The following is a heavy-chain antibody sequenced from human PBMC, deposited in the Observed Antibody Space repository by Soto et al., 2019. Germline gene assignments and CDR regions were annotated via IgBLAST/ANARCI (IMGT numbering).Heavy chain of an antibody. J-gene: IGHJ6*02. V-gene: IGHV1-69*13. D-gene: IGHD3-22*01. CDR1: GGTFSSYA. CDR3: ARDRSFLHYYEPPPDNYYYYGMDV. CDR2: IIPIFGTA. Sequence: ASVKVSCKASGGTFSSYAISWVRQAPGQGLEWMGGIIPIFGTANYAQKFQGRVTITADESTGTAYMELSSLRSEDTAVYYCARDRSFLHYYEPPPDNYYYYGMDVWGQGTTVTVSS.